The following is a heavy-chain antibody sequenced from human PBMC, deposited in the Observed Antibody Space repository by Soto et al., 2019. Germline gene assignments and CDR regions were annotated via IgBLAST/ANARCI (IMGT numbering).Heavy chain of an antibody. CDR1: GFTFISYG. J-gene: IGHJ6*02. Sequence: PGWSLRLACASSGFTFISYGMHWVRQAPGKGLEWVAVISYDGSNKYYADSVKGRFTISRDNSKNTLYLQMNSLRAEDTAVYYCAKDSAAFYYCSSTSCPEQRYYYGMDVWGQGTTVTVSS. D-gene: IGHD2-2*01. CDR3: AKDSAAFYYCSSTSCPEQRYYYGMDV. V-gene: IGHV3-30*18. CDR2: ISYDGSNK.